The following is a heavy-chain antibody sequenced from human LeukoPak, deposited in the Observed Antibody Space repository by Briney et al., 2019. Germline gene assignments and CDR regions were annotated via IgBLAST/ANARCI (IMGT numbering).Heavy chain of an antibody. J-gene: IGHJ4*02. V-gene: IGHV1-18*04. CDR2: ISAYNGNT. Sequence: ASVKVSCKASGYTFTGYYMHWVRQAPGQGLEWMGWISAYNGNTNYAQKLQGRVTMTTDTSTSTAYMELRSLRSDDTAVYYCARECYDFWSGYYRERYFDYWGQGTLVTVSS. CDR3: ARECYDFWSGYYRERYFDY. D-gene: IGHD3-3*01. CDR1: GYTFTGYY.